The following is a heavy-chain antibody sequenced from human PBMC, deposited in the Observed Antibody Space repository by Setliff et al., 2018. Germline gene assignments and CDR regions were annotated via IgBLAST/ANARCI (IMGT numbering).Heavy chain of an antibody. CDR3: ARSNMGNYYDSGRYYYYYYMGV. D-gene: IGHD3-10*01. CDR2: IYTSGTT. CDR1: GGSISSGSYY. Sequence: SETLSLTCSVSGGSISSGSYYWTWIRQPAGKGLEWIGHIYTSGTTKYNPSLKSRVTISVDASKNQFFLKLTSVTAADTAVYYCARSNMGNYYDSGRYYYYYYMGVWGKGTTVTVSS. V-gene: IGHV4-61*09. J-gene: IGHJ6*03.